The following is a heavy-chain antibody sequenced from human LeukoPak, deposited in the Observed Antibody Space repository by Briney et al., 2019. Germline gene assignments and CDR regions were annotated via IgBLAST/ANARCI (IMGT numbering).Heavy chain of an antibody. J-gene: IGHJ3*02. CDR1: GGSFSGYY. V-gene: IGHV4-34*01. D-gene: IGHD1-26*01. CDR2: INHSGST. CDR3: ARIGSYSAFDI. Sequence: SETLSLTCAVYGGSFSGYYWSWIRQPQGKGLEWIGEINHSGSTNYNPSLKSRVTISVDTSKSQFSLKLSSVTAADTAVYYCARIGSYSAFDIWGQGTMVTVSS.